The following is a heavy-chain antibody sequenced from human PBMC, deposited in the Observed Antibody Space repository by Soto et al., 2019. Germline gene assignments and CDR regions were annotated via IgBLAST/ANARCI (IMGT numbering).Heavy chain of an antibody. CDR3: ARARYYDSSGSSVRYYFDY. CDR2: IIPIFGKT. J-gene: IGHJ4*02. V-gene: IGHV1-69*01. Sequence: QVQLAQSGAEVKEPGSSVKVSCKASGGTFSSYAISWVRQAPGQGLEWMGGIIPIFGKTNYAQKFQGRITITADESTSTAYMELSSLRSDDTAVYYCARARYYDSSGSSVRYYFDYWGQGSLVTVSS. CDR1: GGTFSSYA. D-gene: IGHD3-22*01.